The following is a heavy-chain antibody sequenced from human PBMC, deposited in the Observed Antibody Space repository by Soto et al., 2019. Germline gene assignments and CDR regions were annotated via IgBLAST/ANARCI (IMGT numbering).Heavy chain of an antibody. D-gene: IGHD3-16*02. Sequence: EVQLVESGGGWVKPGGSLRLSCAASGFPFSNTWMSWVRQAPGEGLEWVARIKSETDGGTTDYAAPVEGRCTISSDDSKTTLDLQMNSLKTEATAVYYCTTYDYIGGNYRYRWAYWGQGTLVTVSS. CDR3: TTYDYIGGNYRYRWAY. J-gene: IGHJ4*02. V-gene: IGHV3-15*01. CDR1: GFPFSNTW. CDR2: IKSETDGGTT.